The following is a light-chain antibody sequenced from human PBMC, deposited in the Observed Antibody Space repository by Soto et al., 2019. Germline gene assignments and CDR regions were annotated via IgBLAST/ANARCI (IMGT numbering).Light chain of an antibody. CDR3: GAWDSSLSAVV. CDR1: SSNIGNNY. CDR2: DNG. J-gene: IGLJ3*02. V-gene: IGLV1-51*01. Sequence: QSVLTQPPSVSAAPGQKVTISCSGSSSNIGNNYVSWYQQFPGTAPKLLIFDNGKRPSGTPDRFSASKSGTSATLGITRLQTGDEADYYCGAWDSSLSAVVFGGGTKLTVL.